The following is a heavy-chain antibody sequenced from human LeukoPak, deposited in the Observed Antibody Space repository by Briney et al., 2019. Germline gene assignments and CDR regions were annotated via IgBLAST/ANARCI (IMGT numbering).Heavy chain of an antibody. D-gene: IGHD3-3*01. Sequence: ASVKVSCKASGYTFTSHYMHWVRQAPGQGLEWMGVINPTGDTTRYAQKFQGRVTMTRDMSTSTDYMELSSLRSEDTAVYYCARDRNTDFWSGYYTNYFDYWGQGTLVTVSS. J-gene: IGHJ4*02. V-gene: IGHV1-46*01. CDR1: GYTFTSHY. CDR2: INPTGDTT. CDR3: ARDRNTDFWSGYYTNYFDY.